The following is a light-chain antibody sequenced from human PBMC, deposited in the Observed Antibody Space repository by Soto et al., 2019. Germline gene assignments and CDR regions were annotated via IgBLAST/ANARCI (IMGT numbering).Light chain of an antibody. CDR1: QRINNN. CDR2: GAF. CDR3: QQYNTLPRT. V-gene: IGKV3-15*01. J-gene: IGKJ1*01. Sequence: EIVMTQSPATLSVSPGERATLSCRASQRINNNLAWYKQKPGQAPRLIIYGAFDRATNISARFSGSVSGTEFTLTLSSLQSEDFAIYYCQQYNTLPRTFGQGTRVDI.